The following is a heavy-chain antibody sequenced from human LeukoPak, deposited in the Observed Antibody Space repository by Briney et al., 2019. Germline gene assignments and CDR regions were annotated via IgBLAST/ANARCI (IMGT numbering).Heavy chain of an antibody. CDR1: GFTFSSYA. V-gene: IGHV3-23*01. Sequence: GGSLRLSCAASGFTFSSYAMSWVRQAPGKGLEWVSAISGSGGSTYYADSVKGRFTISRDNAKNSLYLQMNSLRAEDTAVYYCARDRSAVPKYSSSPSFDYWGQGTLVTVSS. J-gene: IGHJ4*02. CDR2: ISGSGGST. D-gene: IGHD6-6*01. CDR3: ARDRSAVPKYSSSPSFDY.